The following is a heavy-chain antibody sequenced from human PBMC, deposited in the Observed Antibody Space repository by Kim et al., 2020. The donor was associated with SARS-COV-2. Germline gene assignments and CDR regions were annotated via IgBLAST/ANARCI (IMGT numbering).Heavy chain of an antibody. CDR3: AKVNFGDRSNHWSCADN. CDR2: MSHDGQTT. CDR1: GFTFTTYA. V-gene: IGHV3-30*18. D-gene: IGHD3-10*01. Sequence: GGSLRLSCAASGFTFTTYAMHWVRQAPGKGLEWVAFMSHDGQTTHYADSVKGRFTISRDNSKNTVYLQMSSLKVDDTAVYYCAKVNFGDRSNHWSCADNWGQETLVTVSS. J-gene: IGHJ4*02.